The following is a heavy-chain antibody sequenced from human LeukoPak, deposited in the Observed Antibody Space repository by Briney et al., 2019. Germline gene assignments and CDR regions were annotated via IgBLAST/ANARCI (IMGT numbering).Heavy chain of an antibody. Sequence: QPGGSLRLSCAASGFTFNDHAMSWVRQAPGKGLEWVSAIRGTGTTTFYAASVKGRFTISRDNSKNTADLQMNSLRAEDTAVYYCAKVSWLGTLPSYHFDSWGQRTQVTVSS. V-gene: IGHV3-23*01. CDR3: AKVSWLGTLPSYHFDS. CDR2: IRGTGTTT. CDR1: GFTFNDHA. D-gene: IGHD6-19*01. J-gene: IGHJ4*02.